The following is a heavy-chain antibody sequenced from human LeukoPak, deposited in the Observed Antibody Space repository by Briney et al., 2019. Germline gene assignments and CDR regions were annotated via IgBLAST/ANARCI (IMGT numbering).Heavy chain of an antibody. D-gene: IGHD5-24*01. CDR2: INHSGST. V-gene: IGHV4-34*01. J-gene: IGHJ4*02. CDR3: ARGRRERVATIYRAPREQL. CDR1: GGSFSGYY. Sequence: SETLSLTCAVYGGSFSGYYWSWIRQPPGKGLEWIGEINHSGSTNYNPSLKSRVTISVDTSKNQFSLKLSSVTAADTAVYYCARGRRERVATIYRAPREQLWGQGTLVTVSS.